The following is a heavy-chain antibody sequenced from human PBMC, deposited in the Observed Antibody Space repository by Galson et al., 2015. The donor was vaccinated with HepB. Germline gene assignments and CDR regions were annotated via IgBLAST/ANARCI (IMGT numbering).Heavy chain of an antibody. V-gene: IGHV3-48*04. CDR1: GFTFDDSG. J-gene: IGHJ4*02. D-gene: IGHD3-22*01. Sequence: SLRLSCAASGFTFDDSGMSWVRQAPGKGLEWVSYISSSSSTIYYADSVKGRFTISRDNAKNSLYLQMNSLRAEDTAVYYCARDSDSSGYYYYNYWGQGTLVTVSS. CDR3: ARDSDSSGYYYYNY. CDR2: ISSSSSTI.